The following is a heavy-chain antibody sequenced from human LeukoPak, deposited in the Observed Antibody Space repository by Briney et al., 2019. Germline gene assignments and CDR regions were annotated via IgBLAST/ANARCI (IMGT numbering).Heavy chain of an antibody. CDR3: VKYSRYFDY. Sequence: GGSLRLSCEASGFTFNNYAMGWVRQAPGKGPDWVSTITNSGGATYYADSVKGRFTISRDNSQKTLYLEMNSLRAEDTAVYYCVKYSRYFDYWGQGTLVTVSS. V-gene: IGHV3-23*01. J-gene: IGHJ4*02. CDR2: ITNSGGAT. CDR1: GFTFNNYA. D-gene: IGHD2-15*01.